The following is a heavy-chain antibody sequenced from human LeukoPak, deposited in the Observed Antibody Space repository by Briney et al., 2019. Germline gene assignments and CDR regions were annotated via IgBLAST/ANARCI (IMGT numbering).Heavy chain of an antibody. D-gene: IGHD2-15*01. V-gene: IGHV1-69*05. J-gene: IGHJ6*03. CDR3: ARGDIVTNYYYMDV. Sequence: GSSVKVSCKASGGAFISYAISWVRQAPGQGLEWMGGIIPIFGTANYAQKFQGRVTITTDESTSTAYMELSSLRSEDTAVYYCARGDIVTNYYYMDVWGKGTTVTVSS. CDR2: IIPIFGTA. CDR1: GGAFISYA.